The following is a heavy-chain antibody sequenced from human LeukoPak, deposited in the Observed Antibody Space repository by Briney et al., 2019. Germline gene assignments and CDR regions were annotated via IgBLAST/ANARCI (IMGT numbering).Heavy chain of an antibody. CDR2: IYHSGST. J-gene: IGHJ4*02. D-gene: IGHD3-22*01. V-gene: IGHV4-38-2*02. CDR1: GYSISSGYY. Sequence: SETLSLTCTVSGYSISSGYYWGWIRQPPGKGLEWIGSIYHSGSTYYNPSLKSRVTISVDTSKNQFSLKLSSVTAADTAVYYCARGKEYYYDSSGYDYWGQGTLVTVSS. CDR3: ARGKEYYYDSSGYDY.